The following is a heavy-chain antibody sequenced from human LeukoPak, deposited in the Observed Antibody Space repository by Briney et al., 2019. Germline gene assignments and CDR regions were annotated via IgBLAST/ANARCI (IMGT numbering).Heavy chain of an antibody. CDR2: IRSGSSDI. D-gene: IGHD3-22*01. J-gene: IGHJ3*02. CDR3: ARAVIVDAFDI. V-gene: IGHV3-21*01. Sequence: GGSLRLSCAASGFTFSTYGMHWVRQAPGKGLEWVSYIRSGSSDIYYADSLKGRFTVSRDNARNSLYLQMNSLRAEDTAVYYCARAVIVDAFDIWGQGTTVTVSS. CDR1: GFTFSTYG.